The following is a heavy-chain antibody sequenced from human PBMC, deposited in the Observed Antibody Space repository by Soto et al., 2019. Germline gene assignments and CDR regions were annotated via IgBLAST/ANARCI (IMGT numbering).Heavy chain of an antibody. J-gene: IGHJ4*02. V-gene: IGHV5-10-1*01. CDR2: IDPSDSYT. D-gene: IGHD2-2*01. Sequence: GESLKISCKGSGYSFTSYWISWVRQMPGKGLEWMGRIDPSDSYTNYSPSFQGHVTISADKSISTAYLQWSSLKASDTAMYYCARQGYCSSTSCYEFDYWGQGTLVTVSS. CDR3: ARQGYCSSTSCYEFDY. CDR1: GYSFTSYW.